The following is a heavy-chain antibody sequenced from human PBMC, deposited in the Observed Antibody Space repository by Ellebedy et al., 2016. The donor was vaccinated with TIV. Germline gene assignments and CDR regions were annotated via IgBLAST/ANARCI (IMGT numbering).Heavy chain of an antibody. CDR1: GFTFSSYA. D-gene: IGHD4-23*01. CDR3: VSYPRPSVDYLVFDY. V-gene: IGHV3-23*01. Sequence: GGYLRLSXAASGFTFSSYAMGWIRQAPGKGLEFVSVISNSGDSTYSADSVKGRFTISRDNTKNTLHMQMNSLRAEDTAVYYCVSYPRPSVDYLVFDYWGQGAPVAVSS. J-gene: IGHJ4*02. CDR2: ISNSGDST.